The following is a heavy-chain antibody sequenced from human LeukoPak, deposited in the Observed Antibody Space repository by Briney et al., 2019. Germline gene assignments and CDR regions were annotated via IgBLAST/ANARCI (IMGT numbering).Heavy chain of an antibody. CDR3: AREGSGYSYGFLDY. CDR2: IIPIPGIA. CDR1: GGTFSSYT. J-gene: IGHJ4*02. Sequence: ASVKVSCKASGGTFSSYTISWVRQAPGQGLEWMGRIIPIPGIANYAQKFQGRVTITADKSTSTAYMELSSLRSEDTAVYYCAREGSGYSYGFLDYWGQGTLVTVSS. V-gene: IGHV1-69*04. D-gene: IGHD5-18*01.